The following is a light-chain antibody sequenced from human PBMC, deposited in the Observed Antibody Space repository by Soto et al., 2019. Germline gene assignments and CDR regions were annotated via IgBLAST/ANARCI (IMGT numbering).Light chain of an antibody. V-gene: IGKV1-12*01. Sequence: DIQLTQSPSSVSASVGDRVPITCRASQGIGSWLAWYQQKPGKAPKLLISAASTLQTGVPARFSGSGSGTDFTLTISSLQPEDFATYYCQQANSFPLTFGGGTKVDIK. CDR3: QQANSFPLT. CDR1: QGIGSW. CDR2: AAS. J-gene: IGKJ4*01.